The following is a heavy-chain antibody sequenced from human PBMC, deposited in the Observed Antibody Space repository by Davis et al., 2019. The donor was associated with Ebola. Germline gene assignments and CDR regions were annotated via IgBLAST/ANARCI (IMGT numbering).Heavy chain of an antibody. J-gene: IGHJ4*02. CDR3: ASTGLDCSSTSCYTQVDY. CDR1: GGSISSYY. V-gene: IGHV4-4*07. D-gene: IGHD2-2*02. Sequence: PSETLSLTCTVSGGSISSYYWSWIRQPAGKGLEWIGRIYTSGSTNYNPSLKSRVTMSVDTSKNQFSLKLSSVTAADTAVYYCASTGLDCSSTSCYTQVDYWGQGTLVTVSS. CDR2: IYTSGST.